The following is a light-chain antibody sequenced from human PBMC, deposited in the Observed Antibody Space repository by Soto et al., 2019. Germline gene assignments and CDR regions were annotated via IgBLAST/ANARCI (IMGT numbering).Light chain of an antibody. J-gene: IGKJ1*01. CDR3: QQRSNWPLGT. CDR2: DAS. V-gene: IGKV3-11*01. Sequence: EIVLTQSPATLSLSPGERATLSCRASQSVSSYLAWYQQKPGQAPRLLIYDASNRATGIPDRFSGSGSGTDFTLTISRLEPEDFAVYYCQQRSNWPLGTFGQGTKVDIK. CDR1: QSVSSY.